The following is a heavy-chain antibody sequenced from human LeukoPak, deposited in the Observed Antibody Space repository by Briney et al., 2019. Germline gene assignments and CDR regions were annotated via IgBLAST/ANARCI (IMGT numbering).Heavy chain of an antibody. Sequence: GGSLRLSCAASGFTFSSYGMHWVRQAPGKGLEWVAVISYDGSNKYYADSVKGRFTISRDNSKNTLYLQMNSLRAEDTAVYYCAKDVSNYYYYMDVWGKGTTVTVSS. J-gene: IGHJ6*03. CDR1: GFTFSSYG. CDR3: AKDVSNYYYYMDV. CDR2: ISYDGSNK. V-gene: IGHV3-30*18.